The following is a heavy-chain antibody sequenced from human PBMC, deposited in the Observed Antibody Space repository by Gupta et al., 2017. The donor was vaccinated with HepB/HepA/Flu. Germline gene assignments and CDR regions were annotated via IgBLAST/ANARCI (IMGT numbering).Heavy chain of an antibody. V-gene: IGHV4-59*02. CDR3: SRDLGTVGLGVEFDY. CDR1: GVPVRSYY. D-gene: IGHD1-26*01. J-gene: IGHJ4*01. CDR2: IFYSGII. Sequence: QVQLQESGPGLVKPSETLSLTCTVSGVPVRSYYWSWIRQPPGEGLEWIGYIFYSGIIKYNPSLKSRVTISVDTSKNQVSLTMNSVTAADTAVDYCSRDLGTVGLGVEFDYWGNGT.